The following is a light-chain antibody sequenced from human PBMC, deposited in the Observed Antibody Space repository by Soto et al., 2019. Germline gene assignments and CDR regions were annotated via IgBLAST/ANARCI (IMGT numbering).Light chain of an antibody. V-gene: IGKV3-20*01. Sequence: EIVLTQSPGTLSLSPGERATLSCRASQSVSSNSLAWYQQKPGQAPRLLIYGTSSRATGIPDRFSGSGSGTDFTLTISGLEPEDLAVYYCQQYVTSLAYTFGQGTKLESK. CDR3: QQYVTSLAYT. J-gene: IGKJ2*01. CDR2: GTS. CDR1: QSVSSNS.